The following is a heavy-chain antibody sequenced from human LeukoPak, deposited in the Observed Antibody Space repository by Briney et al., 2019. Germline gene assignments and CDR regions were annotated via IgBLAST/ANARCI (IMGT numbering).Heavy chain of an antibody. CDR3: AKSPSGGYPFYFDS. Sequence: GGSLRLSCAASGFTFSRFAMNWVRQAPGKGLEWVSVSIDSGGSTYYADSVKGRFSISRDNSKNTLFLQMNSLRAEDTATYYCAKSPSGGYPFYFDSWGQGTLVTVSS. J-gene: IGHJ4*02. D-gene: IGHD1-26*01. V-gene: IGHV3-23*01. CDR2: SIDSGGST. CDR1: GFTFSRFA.